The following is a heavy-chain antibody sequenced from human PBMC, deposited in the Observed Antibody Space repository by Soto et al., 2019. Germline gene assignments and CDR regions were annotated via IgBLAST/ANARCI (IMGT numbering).Heavy chain of an antibody. CDR3: ARGNIITMVRGDWFDP. D-gene: IGHD3-10*01. Sequence: SETLSLTCTVSGGSISSYYWSWIRQPPGKGLGWIGYIYYSGSTNYNPSLKSRVTISVDTSKNQFSLKLSSVTAADTAVYYCARGNIITMVRGDWFDPWGQGTLVTVSS. J-gene: IGHJ5*02. V-gene: IGHV4-59*01. CDR2: IYYSGST. CDR1: GGSISSYY.